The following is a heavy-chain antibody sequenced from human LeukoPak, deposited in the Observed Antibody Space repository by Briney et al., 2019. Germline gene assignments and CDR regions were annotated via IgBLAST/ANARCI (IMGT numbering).Heavy chain of an antibody. CDR2: ISGSGGST. CDR1: GFTFSSYA. Sequence: GGSLRLSCAASGFTFSSYAMSWVRQAPGKGLEWVSAISGSGGSTYYADSVKGRFTISRDNARNSLYLQMNSLRAEDTAVYYCARDAGGAAAGTLQYWGQGTLVTVSS. D-gene: IGHD6-13*01. CDR3: ARDAGGAAAGTLQY. J-gene: IGHJ4*02. V-gene: IGHV3-23*01.